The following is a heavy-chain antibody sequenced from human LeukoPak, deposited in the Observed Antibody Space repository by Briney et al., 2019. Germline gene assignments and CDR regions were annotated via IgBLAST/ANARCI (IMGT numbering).Heavy chain of an antibody. CDR1: GGSISSGGYY. V-gene: IGHV4-31*03. Sequence: SETLSLTCTVSGGSISSGGYYWSWIRQHPGKGLEWIGYIYYSGSTYYNPSLKSRVTISVDTSKNQFSLKLSSVTAADTAVYYCARDLPRWETFDPWGQGTLVTVSS. J-gene: IGHJ5*02. CDR2: IYYSGST. CDR3: ARDLPRWETFDP. D-gene: IGHD1-26*01.